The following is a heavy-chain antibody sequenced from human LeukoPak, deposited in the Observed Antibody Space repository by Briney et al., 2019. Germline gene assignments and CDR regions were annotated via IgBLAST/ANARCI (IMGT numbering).Heavy chain of an antibody. Sequence: SETLSLTCAVYGGSFSGYYWSWIRQPPGKGLEWIGEINHSGSTNYNPSLKSRVTISVDTSKNQFSLKLSSVTAADTAVYYCARLVGYSSGWPDFDYWGQGTLVTVSS. D-gene: IGHD6-19*01. J-gene: IGHJ4*02. CDR2: INHSGST. V-gene: IGHV4-34*01. CDR3: ARLVGYSSGWPDFDY. CDR1: GGSFSGYY.